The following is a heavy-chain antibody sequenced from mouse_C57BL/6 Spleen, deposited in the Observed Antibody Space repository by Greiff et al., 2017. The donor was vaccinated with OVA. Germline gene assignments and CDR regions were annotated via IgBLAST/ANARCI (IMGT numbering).Heavy chain of an antibody. Sequence: QVQLQQPGAELVKPGASVKLSCKASGYTFTSYWMQWVKQRPGQGLEWIGEIDPSDSYTNYNQKFKGKATLTVDTSSSTAYMQLSSLTSEDSAVYYCARWLRSFAYWGQGTLVTVSA. D-gene: IGHD2-2*01. J-gene: IGHJ3*01. CDR2: IDPSDSYT. CDR3: ARWLRSFAY. V-gene: IGHV1-50*01. CDR1: GYTFTSYW.